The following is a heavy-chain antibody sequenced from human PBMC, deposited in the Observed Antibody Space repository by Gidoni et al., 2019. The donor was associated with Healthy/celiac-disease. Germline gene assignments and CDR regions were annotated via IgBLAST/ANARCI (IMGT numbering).Heavy chain of an antibody. J-gene: IGHJ4*02. V-gene: IGHV3-21*01. CDR3: ARVFEYYYDSSGYFDY. Sequence: EVQLVESGGGLVKPGGSLRLSCAASGLPFSSYSMNWVRQAPGKGLEWVSSISSSSSYIYYADSVKGRFTISRDNAKNSLYLQMNSLRAEDTAVYYCARVFEYYYDSSGYFDYWGQGTLVTVSS. CDR1: GLPFSSYS. D-gene: IGHD3-22*01. CDR2: ISSSSSYI.